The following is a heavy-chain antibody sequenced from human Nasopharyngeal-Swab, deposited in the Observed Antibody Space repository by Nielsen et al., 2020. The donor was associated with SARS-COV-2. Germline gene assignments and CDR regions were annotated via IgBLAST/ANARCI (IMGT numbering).Heavy chain of an antibody. J-gene: IGHJ4*02. V-gene: IGHV4-34*01. Sequence: SETLSLTCAVYGGSFSSYYWTWNRQPPGKGLEWIGEINHGGGTNYNPSLKSRVTISVDTSKNQFSLNLSSVTAADTAVYYCARGRQQWLIYDYWGQGTLVTVSS. CDR1: GGSFSSYY. CDR3: ARGRQQWLIYDY. CDR2: INHGGGT. D-gene: IGHD6-19*01.